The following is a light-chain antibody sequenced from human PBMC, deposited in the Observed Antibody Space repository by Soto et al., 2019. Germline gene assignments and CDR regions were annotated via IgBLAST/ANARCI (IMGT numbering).Light chain of an antibody. CDR2: AAS. CDR3: QQLNSYPSIT. CDR1: QGISSY. Sequence: IQLTQSPSSLSASVGYRVTITCRASQGISSYLAWYQQKPGNAPKLLLYAASTLQSGVPSRFSGSGSGTDFTLTISSLQPEDFATYYCQQLNSYPSITFGQGTRLEIK. J-gene: IGKJ5*01. V-gene: IGKV1-9*01.